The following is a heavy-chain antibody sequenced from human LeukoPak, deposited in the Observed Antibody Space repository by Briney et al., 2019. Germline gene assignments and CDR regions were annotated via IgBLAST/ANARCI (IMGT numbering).Heavy chain of an antibody. CDR1: GFTFSSYA. J-gene: IGHJ4*02. V-gene: IGHV3-23*01. CDR3: AKDHGDYSFDY. Sequence: GGSLRLSCAASGFTFSSYAMSWVRQAPGKGLEWVSAISGSGGSTYYADSAKGRFTVSRDNSKNTLYLQMNSLRADDTAVYYCAKDHGDYSFDYWGQGTLVTVSS. CDR2: ISGSGGST. D-gene: IGHD4-17*01.